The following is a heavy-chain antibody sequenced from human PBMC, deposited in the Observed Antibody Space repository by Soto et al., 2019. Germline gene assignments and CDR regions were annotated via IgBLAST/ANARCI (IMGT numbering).Heavy chain of an antibody. J-gene: IGHJ5*02. D-gene: IGHD2-2*01. CDR3: ARGGTIHCSSNRCYFWSRPESWFDP. Sequence: ESLKVSWKGSGYRFASYWIIWVRQMPGKGLELMGRIDPSDSYANYSPSFQGHVNISADKSISTAYLQWSSLKASDTAMYYCARGGTIHCSSNRCYFWSRPESWFDPWGQGTLVTVSS. V-gene: IGHV5-10-1*01. CDR1: GYRFASYW. CDR2: IDPSDSYA.